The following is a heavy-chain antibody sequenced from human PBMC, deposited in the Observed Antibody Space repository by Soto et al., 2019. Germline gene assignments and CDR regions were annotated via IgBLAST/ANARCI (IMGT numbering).Heavy chain of an antibody. CDR1: GFTFSSYW. V-gene: IGHV3-74*01. J-gene: IGHJ5*02. Sequence: EVQLVESGGGLVQPGESLRLSCAASGFTFSSYWMHWVRQAPGKGLVWVSRINSDGSRTNYADSVKGRFTVSRDHAKNTQYLQMNSLRAEDTAVYYCARVLTGSWNWFDPWGQGTLVTVSS. CDR3: ARVLTGSWNWFDP. CDR2: INSDGSRT. D-gene: IGHD6-13*01.